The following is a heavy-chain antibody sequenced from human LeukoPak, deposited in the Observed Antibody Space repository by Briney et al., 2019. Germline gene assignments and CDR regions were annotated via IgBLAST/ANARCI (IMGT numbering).Heavy chain of an antibody. CDR2: INPNSGGT. Sequence: GASVKVSCKASGYTFTCYYMHWVRQAPGQGLGWMGWINPNSGGTNYAQKFQGRVTMTRDTSISTAYMELSRLRSDDTAVYYCARDSGERGSGSYLIAYWGQGTLVTVSS. CDR3: ARDSGERGSGSYLIAY. J-gene: IGHJ4*02. V-gene: IGHV1-2*02. D-gene: IGHD3-10*01. CDR1: GYTFTCYY.